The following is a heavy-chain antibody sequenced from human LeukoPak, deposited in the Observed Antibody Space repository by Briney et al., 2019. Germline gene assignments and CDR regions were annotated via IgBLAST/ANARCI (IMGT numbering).Heavy chain of an antibody. V-gene: IGHV3-30*02. Sequence: PGGSLRLSCAASGFAFSAYGMHWVRQAPGKGLEWVAYIQSDGSTSLYADSVKGRFTISRDNSKNTLYLQMNSLRAEDTAVYYCAKGIAARPSDYWGQGTLVTVSS. CDR1: GFAFSAYG. CDR2: IQSDGSTS. D-gene: IGHD6-6*01. CDR3: AKGIAARPSDY. J-gene: IGHJ4*02.